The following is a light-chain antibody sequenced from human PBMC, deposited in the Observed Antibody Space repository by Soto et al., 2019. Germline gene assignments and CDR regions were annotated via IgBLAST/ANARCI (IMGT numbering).Light chain of an antibody. Sequence: IVMTQSPATLSVSPGERATLSCRASQSVSSNLAWYQQKPGQAPRLLIYGASTRATGIPARFSGSGSGTEFTLTISSLQSEDFAVYYCQQYNNWPETFGQGNKV. CDR3: QQYNNWPET. CDR1: QSVSSN. CDR2: GAS. V-gene: IGKV3-15*01. J-gene: IGKJ1*01.